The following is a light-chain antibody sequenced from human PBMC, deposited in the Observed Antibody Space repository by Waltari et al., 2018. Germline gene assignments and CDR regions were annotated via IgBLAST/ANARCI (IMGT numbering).Light chain of an antibody. J-gene: IGKJ3*01. Sequence: DIQMTQSPSSLSASVGDRVTITCRASQSISSYLNWYQQKPGKAPKLLIYAASSLQSGVPSRFSGSGSGTDFTLTISILQPEDLATYYCQQSYSNFRTFGPGTKVDIK. V-gene: IGKV1-39*01. CDR3: QQSYSNFRT. CDR1: QSISSY. CDR2: AAS.